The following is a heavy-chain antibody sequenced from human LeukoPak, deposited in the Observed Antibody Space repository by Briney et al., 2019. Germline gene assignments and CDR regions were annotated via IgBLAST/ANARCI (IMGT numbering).Heavy chain of an antibody. CDR1: GFTFSSYS. D-gene: IGHD6-13*01. CDR3: ARGKGIAAARRPFDY. J-gene: IGHJ4*02. Sequence: GGSLRLSCAASGFTFSSYSMSWVRQAPGKGLEWVSSISSSSSYIYYADSVNGRFTISRDNAKNSLYLQMNSLRAEDTAVYYCARGKGIAAARRPFDYWGQGTLVTVSS. CDR2: ISSSSSYI. V-gene: IGHV3-21*01.